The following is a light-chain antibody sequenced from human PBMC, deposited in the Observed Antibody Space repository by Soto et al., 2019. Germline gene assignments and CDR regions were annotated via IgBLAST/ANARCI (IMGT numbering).Light chain of an antibody. CDR2: DAS. CDR1: QSVSSY. J-gene: IGKJ2*01. CDR3: QHYGTSPPRYI. V-gene: IGKV3-20*01. Sequence: EIVLTQSPATLSLSPGERATLSCRASQSVSSYLAWYQQKPGQAPRLLIYDASTRAAGIPDRFSGSGSGTDFTLTISRLEPEDVAVYYCQHYGTSPPRYIFGQGTKVDIK.